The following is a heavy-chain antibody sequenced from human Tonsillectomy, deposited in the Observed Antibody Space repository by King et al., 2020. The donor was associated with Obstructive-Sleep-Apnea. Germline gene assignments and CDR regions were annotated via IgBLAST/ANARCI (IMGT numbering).Heavy chain of an antibody. CDR1: GFTFSSYG. D-gene: IGHD3-9*01. J-gene: IGHJ6*02. CDR3: ARDESGYDILTGVYGMDV. CDR2: ISYDGSNK. V-gene: IGHV3-30*03. Sequence: VQLVESGGGVVQPGRSLRLSCAASGFTFSSYGMHWVRQAPGKGLEWVAVISYDGSNKYYADSVKGRFTISRENSKNTLYLQMNSLRAEDTAMYYCARDESGYDILTGVYGMDVWGQGTTVTVSS.